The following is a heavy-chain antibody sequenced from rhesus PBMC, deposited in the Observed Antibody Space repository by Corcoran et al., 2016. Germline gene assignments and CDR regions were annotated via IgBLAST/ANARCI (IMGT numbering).Heavy chain of an antibody. J-gene: IGHJ4*01. CDR2: IRSGGST. V-gene: IGHV4-160*01. CDR3: AGGGGGRIAAGLHY. Sequence: QVQLQQGGEGLVKPSETLSLTCAVYGGSISSNYWSWIRQPPGKGLALIGRIRSGGSTNYNPSLKSGVTISIDTSKNQFSLKLSSVTAADTAVYYCAGGGGGRIAAGLHYWGQGVLVTVSS. CDR1: GGSISSNY. D-gene: IGHD6-13*01.